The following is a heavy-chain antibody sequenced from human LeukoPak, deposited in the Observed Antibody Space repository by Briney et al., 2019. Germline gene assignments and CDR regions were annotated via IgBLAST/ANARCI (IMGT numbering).Heavy chain of an antibody. CDR3: ARHSVVPAAIVDY. V-gene: IGHV4-34*01. D-gene: IGHD2-2*02. CDR1: GGSFSGYY. J-gene: IGHJ4*02. CDR2: INHSGST. Sequence: SETLSLTCAVSGGSFSGYYWSWIRQPPGKGLEWIGEINHSGSTNYNPSLKSRVTISVDTSKNQFSLKLSSVTAADTAVYYCARHSVVPAAIVDYWGQGTLVTVSS.